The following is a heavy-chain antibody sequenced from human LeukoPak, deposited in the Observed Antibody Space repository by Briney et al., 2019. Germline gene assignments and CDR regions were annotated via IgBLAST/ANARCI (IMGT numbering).Heavy chain of an antibody. CDR3: ARVLMVRGVIFDY. CDR1: GFTFSDYY. J-gene: IGHJ4*02. V-gene: IGHV3-11*05. CDR2: ISSGSSYT. Sequence: GGSLRLSCAASGFTFSDYYMSWIRQAPGKGLEWVSYISSGSSYTNYADSVKGRFTISRDNAKNSLYLQMNSLRAEDTAVYYCARVLMVRGVIFDYWGQGTLVTVSS. D-gene: IGHD3-10*01.